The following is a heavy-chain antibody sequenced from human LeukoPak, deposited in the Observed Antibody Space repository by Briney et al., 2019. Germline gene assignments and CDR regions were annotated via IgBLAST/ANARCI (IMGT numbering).Heavy chain of an antibody. CDR2: IFHSGST. CDR3: AREALDSRGYYPFDY. J-gene: IGHJ4*02. Sequence: SETLSLTCTVSGGSISTYYWSWIRQPPGKGLEWIGYIFHSGSTNYNPSLKSRVTISVDTSTNLFSLKLSSVTAADTAVYYCAREALDSRGYYPFDYWARGTLVTVSS. V-gene: IGHV4-59*01. D-gene: IGHD3-22*01. CDR1: GGSISTYY.